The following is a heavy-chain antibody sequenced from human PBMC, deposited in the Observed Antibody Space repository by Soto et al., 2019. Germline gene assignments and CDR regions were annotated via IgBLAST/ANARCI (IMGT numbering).Heavy chain of an antibody. CDR3: ARGNDFSYFDY. D-gene: IGHD3-3*01. J-gene: IGHJ4*02. Sequence: SETLSLTCAVSGDSMSSSDYYWGWIRQPPGKGLEWIGSIYYSGSTYYNPSLQSRVSISVDTSKNQFSLKLSSVTAADTAVYYCARGNDFSYFDYWGQGTLVTVSS. CDR1: GDSMSSSDYY. V-gene: IGHV4-39*01. CDR2: IYYSGST.